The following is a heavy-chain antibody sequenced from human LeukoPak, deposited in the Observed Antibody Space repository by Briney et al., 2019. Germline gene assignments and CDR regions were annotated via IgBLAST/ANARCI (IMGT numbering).Heavy chain of an antibody. CDR1: GFTFSSYE. Sequence: GGSLRLSCAASGFTFSSYEMNWVRQAPGKGLEWVSYISSSGSTIYYADSVKGRFTISRDNAKNSLYLQMNSLRAEDTAVYYCASISYMVRSSFDYWGQGTLVTVSS. D-gene: IGHD6-6*01. V-gene: IGHV3-48*03. J-gene: IGHJ4*02. CDR2: ISSSGSTI. CDR3: ASISYMVRSSFDY.